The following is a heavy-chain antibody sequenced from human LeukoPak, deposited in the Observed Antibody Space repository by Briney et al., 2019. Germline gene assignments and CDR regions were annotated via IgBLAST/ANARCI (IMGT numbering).Heavy chain of an antibody. CDR1: GYTFTSYG. D-gene: IGHD2-15*01. CDR2: ISAYNGNT. J-gene: IGHJ6*02. V-gene: IGHV1-18*01. Sequence: GASVKVSCKASGYTFTSYGISRVRQAPGQGLEWMGWISAYNGNTNYAQKLQGRVTMTTDTSTSTAYMELRSLRSDDTAVYYCARDPPRIVVVVAATNYYGMDVWGQGTTVTVSS. CDR3: ARDPPRIVVVVAATNYYGMDV.